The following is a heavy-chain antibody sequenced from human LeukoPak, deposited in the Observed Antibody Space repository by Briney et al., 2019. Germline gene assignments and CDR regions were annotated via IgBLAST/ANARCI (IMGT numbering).Heavy chain of an antibody. Sequence: ASVKVSCKVSGYTLTELSMHWVRQAPGKGLEWMGGFDPEDGETIYAQKFQSRVTMTEDTSTDTAYMELSSLRSEDTAVYYCATAGIAAAGPISWGNRFDPWGQGTLVTVSS. V-gene: IGHV1-24*01. J-gene: IGHJ5*02. CDR1: GYTLTELS. CDR3: ATAGIAAAGPISWGNRFDP. CDR2: FDPEDGET. D-gene: IGHD6-13*01.